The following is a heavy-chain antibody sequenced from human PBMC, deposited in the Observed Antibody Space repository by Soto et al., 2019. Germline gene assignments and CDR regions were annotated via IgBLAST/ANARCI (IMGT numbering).Heavy chain of an antibody. CDR2: INHSGST. J-gene: IGHJ3*02. D-gene: IGHD3-22*01. V-gene: IGHV4-34*01. CDR3: ARRGDSSGYYYAFDI. CDR1: GGSFSGYY. Sequence: PSETLSLTCAVYGGSFSGYYWSWIRQPPGKGLEWIGEINHSGSTNYNPSLKSRVTISVDTSKNQFSLKLSSVTAADTAVYYCARRGDSSGYYYAFDIWGQGTMVTVSS.